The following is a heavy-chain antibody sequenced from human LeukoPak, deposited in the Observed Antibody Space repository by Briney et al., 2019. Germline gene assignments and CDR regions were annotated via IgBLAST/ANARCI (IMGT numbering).Heavy chain of an antibody. CDR2: INYSGSA. J-gene: IGHJ3*02. CDR1: GGSLSSYY. D-gene: IGHD4-17*01. V-gene: IGHV4-59*08. Sequence: SETLSLTCTVSGGSLSSYYFSWIRQSPGKGLEWIAYINYSGSASYNPSLKSRVTLSVDTSKQFSLSLSSVTAADTAVYYCARYDYDVYVFDIWGQGTKVTVSS. CDR3: ARYDYDVYVFDI.